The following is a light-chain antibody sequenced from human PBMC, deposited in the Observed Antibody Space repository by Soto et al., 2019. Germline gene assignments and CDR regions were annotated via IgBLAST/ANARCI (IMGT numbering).Light chain of an antibody. V-gene: IGLV4-60*02. CDR1: SGHSSYI. CDR3: ETWVSNTYV. Sequence: QPVLTQSSSASASLGSSVKLTCTLSSGHSSYIIAWHQQQPGKAPRYLMKLEGSGSYNTGSGVPDRFSGSSSGADRYLTISNLQFEDEGDYYCETWVSNTYVFGTGTKLTV. CDR2: LEGSGSY. J-gene: IGLJ1*01.